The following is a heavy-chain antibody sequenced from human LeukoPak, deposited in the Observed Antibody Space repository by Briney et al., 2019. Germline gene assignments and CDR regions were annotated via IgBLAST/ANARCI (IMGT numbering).Heavy chain of an antibody. CDR2: ISYDGSNK. CDR3: AKTKGADY. J-gene: IGHJ4*02. Sequence: GRSLRLSCAASGFTFSSYGMHWVRQASGKGLEWVAVISYDGSNKYYADSVKGRFTISRDNSKNTLYLQMNSLRAEDTAVYYCAKTKGADYWGQGTLVTVSS. D-gene: IGHD2-8*01. V-gene: IGHV3-30*18. CDR1: GFTFSSYG.